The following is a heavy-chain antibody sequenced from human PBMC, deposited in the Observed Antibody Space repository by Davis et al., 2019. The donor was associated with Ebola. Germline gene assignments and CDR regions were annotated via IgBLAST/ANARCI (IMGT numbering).Heavy chain of an antibody. D-gene: IGHD6-25*01. V-gene: IGHV4-59*12. J-gene: IGHJ6*02. CDR2: IFYSGSSSYSGST. Sequence: SETLSLTCTVSGGSISDYYWSWIRQSPGKGLEWIGNIFYSGSSSYSGSTNYHSSLKSRIFISVDTPKNQFSLKLNSVTAADTAVYYCARDSSGSPYSGLDVWGQGTTVTVSS. CDR1: GGSISDYY. CDR3: ARDSSGSPYSGLDV.